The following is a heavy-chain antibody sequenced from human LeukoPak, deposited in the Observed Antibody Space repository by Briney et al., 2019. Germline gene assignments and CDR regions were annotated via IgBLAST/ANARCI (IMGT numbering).Heavy chain of an antibody. CDR3: AKESGKFDY. CDR1: GLPIADFA. V-gene: IGHV3-43*02. CDR2: ICGDGVST. J-gene: IGHJ4*02. Sequence: GGSLRLSCVASGLPIADFAMHWVRQAPGKGLEWVSLICGDGVSTFYADSVKGRFSISRDNSKNSLYLEMNSLRTEDAAMYYCAKESGKFDYWGQGTLVAVSS.